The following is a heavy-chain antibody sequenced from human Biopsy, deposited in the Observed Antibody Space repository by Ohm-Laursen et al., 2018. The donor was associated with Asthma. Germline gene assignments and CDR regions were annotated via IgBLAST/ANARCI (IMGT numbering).Heavy chain of an antibody. CDR3: ARTYYDFLTGQVKDVFGV. CDR2: VNTGNGDT. V-gene: IGHV1-3*04. Sequence: ASVKVSCNASGYNFISFAIHWVRQAPGQRLEWMGWVNTGNGDTKYSQKFQGRVTITRDTSASTAYMELRSLRYEDTATYYCARTYYDFLTGQVKDVFGVWGQGTMVTVSS. D-gene: IGHD3-9*01. J-gene: IGHJ3*01. CDR1: GYNFISFA.